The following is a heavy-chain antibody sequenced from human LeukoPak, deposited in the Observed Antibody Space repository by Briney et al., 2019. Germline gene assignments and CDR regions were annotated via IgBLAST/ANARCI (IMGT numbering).Heavy chain of an antibody. Sequence: PGGSLRLSCAASGFTVSSNYMSWVRQAPGKGLEWVSVIYSGGSTYYADSAKGRFTISRDNAKNSLYLQMNSLRDEDTAVYYCARENTYYDFWSGYYTPTTRGNWFDPWGQGTLVTVSS. V-gene: IGHV3-53*01. J-gene: IGHJ5*02. CDR1: GFTVSSNY. CDR2: IYSGGST. CDR3: ARENTYYDFWSGYYTPTTRGNWFDP. D-gene: IGHD3-3*01.